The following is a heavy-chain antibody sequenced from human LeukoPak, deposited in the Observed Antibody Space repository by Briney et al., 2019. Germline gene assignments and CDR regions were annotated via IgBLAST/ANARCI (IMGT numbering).Heavy chain of an antibody. V-gene: IGHV3-7*01. D-gene: IGHD1-1*01. CDR1: GFTFSSYW. J-gene: IGHJ4*02. CDR2: IKYDGNEE. CDR3: KSGGAAPGSFGY. Sequence: GGSLRLSCAASGFTFSSYWMSWMRQAPGKGLEWVANIKYDGNEEYYVDSVKGRFTISRDNAKNSLYLQLNSLRVEDTAVYYCKSGGAAPGSFGYWGQGTLVTVSP.